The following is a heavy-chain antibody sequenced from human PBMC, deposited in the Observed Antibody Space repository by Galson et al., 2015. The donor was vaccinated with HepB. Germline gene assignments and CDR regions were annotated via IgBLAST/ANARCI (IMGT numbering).Heavy chain of an antibody. CDR3: ARAPIYCGGDCYRAGERGGEYFQH. Sequence: SLRLSCAASGFTFSSYAMHWVRQAPGKGLEWVAVISYDGSNKYYADSVKGRFTISRDNSKNTLYLQMNSLRAEDTAVYYCARAPIYCGGDCYRAGERGGEYFQHWGQGTLVTVSS. CDR1: GFTFSSYA. D-gene: IGHD2-21*02. V-gene: IGHV3-30-3*01. J-gene: IGHJ1*01. CDR2: ISYDGSNK.